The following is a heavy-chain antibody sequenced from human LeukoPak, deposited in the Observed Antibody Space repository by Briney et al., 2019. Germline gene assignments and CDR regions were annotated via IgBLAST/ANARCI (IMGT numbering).Heavy chain of an antibody. J-gene: IGHJ4*02. Sequence: SQTLSLTSAVPRGSIRSGGYSWSSIRQPPRNRLEWLGYIYQSVRTYYNPPLKSRVTISVDRSKNQFSLKLSSVTAADTAVYYGARGGGHDPPHFDHWGQGTLVTVSS. D-gene: IGHD5-12*01. CDR2: IYQSVRT. V-gene: IGHV4-30-2*01. CDR3: ARGGGHDPPHFDH. CDR1: RGSIRSGGYS.